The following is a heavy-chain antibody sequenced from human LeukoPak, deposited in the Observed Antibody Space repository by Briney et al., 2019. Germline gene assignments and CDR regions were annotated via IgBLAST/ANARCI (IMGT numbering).Heavy chain of an antibody. CDR1: GGTFSSYA. J-gene: IGHJ5*02. D-gene: IGHD2-8*01. CDR2: IIPIFGTA. CDR3: ARDSLDCTNGVCLRNWFDP. V-gene: IGHV1-69*13. Sequence: GASVKVSCKASGGTFSSYAISWVRQAPGQGLEWMGGIIPIFGTANYAQKFQGRVTITADESTSTAYMELSSLRSEDTAVYYCARDSLDCTNGVCLRNWFDPWGQGTLVTVSS.